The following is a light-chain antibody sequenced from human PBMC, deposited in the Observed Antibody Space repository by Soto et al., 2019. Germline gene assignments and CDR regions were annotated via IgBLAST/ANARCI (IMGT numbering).Light chain of an antibody. CDR3: QTWGSGTVV. CDR1: SGHSSYA. Sequence: QPVLTQSPSASASLGASVKLTCTLSSGHSSYAIAWHQQQPEKGPRYLMKLNSDGSHSKGDGIPDRFSGSSSGAERYLTIPSRQAEDEADYYCQTWGSGTVVFGGGTKLTVL. CDR2: LNSDGSH. V-gene: IGLV4-69*01. J-gene: IGLJ2*01.